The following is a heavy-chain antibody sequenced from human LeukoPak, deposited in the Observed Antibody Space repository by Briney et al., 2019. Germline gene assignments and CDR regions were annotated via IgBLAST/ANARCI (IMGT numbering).Heavy chain of an antibody. CDR2: INHSGST. J-gene: IGHJ4*02. CDR3: ARGLAARRFDY. Sequence: SETLSLTRAVYGGSFSGYYWSWIRQPPGKGLEWIGEINHSGSTNYNPSLKSRVTISVDTSKNQFSLKLSSVTAADTAAYYCARGLAARRFDYWGQGTLVTVSS. V-gene: IGHV4-34*01. D-gene: IGHD6-6*01. CDR1: GGSFSGYY.